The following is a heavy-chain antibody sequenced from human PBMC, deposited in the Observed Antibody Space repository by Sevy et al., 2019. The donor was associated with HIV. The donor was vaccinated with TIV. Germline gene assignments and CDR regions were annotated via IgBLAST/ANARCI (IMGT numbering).Heavy chain of an antibody. J-gene: IGHJ4*02. CDR3: VTRAGIAAAGRVFDY. D-gene: IGHD6-13*01. Sequence: GGSLRLSCVASGFTFSDHYMEWVRQAPGKGLEWVGRTRNKADGYTTEYAASVKGRFTISRDDSKNSLYVQMNSLKTEDKAVYYCVTRAGIAAAGRVFDYWGQGTLVTVSS. CDR1: GFTFSDHY. CDR2: TRNKADGYTT. V-gene: IGHV3-72*01.